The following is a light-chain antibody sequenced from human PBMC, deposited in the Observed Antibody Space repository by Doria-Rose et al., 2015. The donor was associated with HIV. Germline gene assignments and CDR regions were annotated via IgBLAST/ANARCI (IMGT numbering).Light chain of an antibody. CDR3: QQYGTSRGT. CDR2: DAS. CDR1: QRVKSSY. V-gene: IGKV3-20*01. J-gene: IGKJ5*01. Sequence: TQSPGTLSLSPGERATLSCRASQRVKSSYLAWYQQKPGQAPRLLIYDASTRATGIPDRFSGSGSGADFTLTISRLEPENVAVYYCQQYGTSRGTFGQGTRLEIK.